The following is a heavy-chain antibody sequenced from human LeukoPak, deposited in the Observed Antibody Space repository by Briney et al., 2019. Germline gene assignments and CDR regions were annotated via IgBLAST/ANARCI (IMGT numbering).Heavy chain of an antibody. Sequence: ASVKVSCKASGYTFTSYGISWVRQAPGQGLEWMGWISAYNGNTNYAQKLQGRVTMATDTSTSTAYMELRSLRSDDTAVYYCARDLENYSGSYYGYWGQGTLVTVSS. CDR1: GYTFTSYG. CDR2: ISAYNGNT. J-gene: IGHJ4*02. D-gene: IGHD1-26*01. V-gene: IGHV1-18*01. CDR3: ARDLENYSGSYYGY.